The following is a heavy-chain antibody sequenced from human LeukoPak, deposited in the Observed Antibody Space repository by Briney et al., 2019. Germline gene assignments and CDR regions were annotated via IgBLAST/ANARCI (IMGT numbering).Heavy chain of an antibody. Sequence: PSETLSLTCAVYGGSFSGYYWSCIRQPPGKGLEWIGETNHSGSTYYNPSLKSRVTISVDTSKNQFSLKLSSVTAADTAVYYCARLDAKYSSSRRYYFDYWGQGTLVTVSS. CDR2: TNHSGST. D-gene: IGHD6-13*01. CDR1: GGSFSGYY. V-gene: IGHV4-34*01. J-gene: IGHJ4*02. CDR3: ARLDAKYSSSRRYYFDY.